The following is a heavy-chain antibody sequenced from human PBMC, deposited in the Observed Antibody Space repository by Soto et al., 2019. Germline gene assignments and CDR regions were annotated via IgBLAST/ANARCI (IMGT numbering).Heavy chain of an antibody. V-gene: IGHV1-8*01. CDR1: GYTFPSYD. CDR2: MNPNSGNT. Sequence: QVQLLKSGAEGKKPGPSWKVSSKASGYTFPSYDINWVRQAPGQGLEWMGGMNPNSGNTGYAQKFQGRVTMTRNTSISTAYMELSSLRSEDTAVYYCARVRIAVAGRGSMGYWGQGTLVTVSS. J-gene: IGHJ4*02. D-gene: IGHD6-19*01. CDR3: ARVRIAVAGRGSMGY.